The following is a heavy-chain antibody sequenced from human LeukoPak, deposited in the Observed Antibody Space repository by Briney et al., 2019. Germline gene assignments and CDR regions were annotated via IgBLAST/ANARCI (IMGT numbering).Heavy chain of an antibody. V-gene: IGHV3-21*01. Sequence: GGSLRLSCAASGFTFSSYNMNWVRQAPGKGLEWVSSISSSSSYIYYADSVKGRFTISRDSAKNSLYLQMNSLRAEDTAVYYCEAAGTALADYWGQGTLVTVSS. CDR1: GFTFSSYN. J-gene: IGHJ4*02. CDR3: EAAGTALADY. CDR2: ISSSSSYI. D-gene: IGHD6-13*01.